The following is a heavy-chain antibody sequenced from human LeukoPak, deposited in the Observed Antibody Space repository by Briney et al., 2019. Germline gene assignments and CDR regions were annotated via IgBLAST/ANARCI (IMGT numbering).Heavy chain of an antibody. CDR3: ARGLYCGGDCYWFDY. V-gene: IGHV4-61*02. Sequence: SQTLSLTCTVSGGSISSGSSYWSWIRQPAGKGLEWIGRIYTSGSTNYNPSLKSRVTISVDTSKKQFSRKLCSVKAADTAVYYCARGLYCGGDCYWFDYWGQGTLVTVSS. CDR2: IYTSGST. D-gene: IGHD2-21*02. CDR1: GGSISSGSSY. J-gene: IGHJ4*02.